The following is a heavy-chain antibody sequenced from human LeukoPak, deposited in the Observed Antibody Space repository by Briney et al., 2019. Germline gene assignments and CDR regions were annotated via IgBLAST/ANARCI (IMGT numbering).Heavy chain of an antibody. Sequence: GGSLRLSCAASGFTFSSYWMSWVRQAPGKGLEWVANIKQDGSEKYYVDSVKGRFTISRDNAKNSLYLQMNSLRAEDMALYYCAKDMGPSPVSRGDAFDIWGQGTMVTVSS. CDR2: IKQDGSEK. CDR1: GFTFSSYW. J-gene: IGHJ3*02. CDR3: AKDMGPSPVSRGDAFDI. D-gene: IGHD2-8*01. V-gene: IGHV3-7*03.